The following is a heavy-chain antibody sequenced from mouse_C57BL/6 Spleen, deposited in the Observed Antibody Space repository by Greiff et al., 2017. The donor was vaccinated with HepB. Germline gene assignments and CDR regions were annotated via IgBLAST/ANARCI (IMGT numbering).Heavy chain of an antibody. J-gene: IGHJ3*01. V-gene: IGHV1-82*01. CDR1: GYAFSSYW. Sequence: QVQLKESGPELVKPGASVKISCKASGYAFSSYWMSWVKQRPGKGLEWIGRIYPGDGDTNYNGKFKGKATLTADKSSSTAYMQLSSLTSEDSAVYFCPRGDYYGRSYEGFAYWAKGLWSLSLQ. CDR3: PRGDYYGRSYEGFAY. CDR2: IYPGDGDT. D-gene: IGHD1-1*01.